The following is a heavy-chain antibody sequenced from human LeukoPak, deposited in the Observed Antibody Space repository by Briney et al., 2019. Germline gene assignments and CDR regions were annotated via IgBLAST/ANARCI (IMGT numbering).Heavy chain of an antibody. CDR1: GFTVSSNY. CDR2: IYSGGST. D-gene: IGHD6-19*01. Sequence: PGGSLRLSCAAFGFTVSSNYMSWVRQAPGKGLEWVSTIYSGGSTYYADSVKGRFTISRDNSKNTLYLQMNSLRGEDTAVYYCARNGYTSGWYRNWGQGTLVTVSS. V-gene: IGHV3-53*01. CDR3: ARNGYTSGWYRN. J-gene: IGHJ4*02.